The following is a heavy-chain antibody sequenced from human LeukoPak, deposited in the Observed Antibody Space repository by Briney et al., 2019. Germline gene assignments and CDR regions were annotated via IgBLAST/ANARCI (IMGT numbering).Heavy chain of an antibody. CDR2: ISAYNGNT. J-gene: IGHJ6*02. D-gene: IGHD5-18*01. CDR1: GYTFTSFG. Sequence: ASVKVSCKASGYTFTSFGISWVRQAPGQGREWMGWISAYNGNTNYAQKLQGRVTMTTDTSTSTAYMELRSLRSDDTAVYYCARDREYSYGSYYYYCMDVWGQGTTVTVSS. V-gene: IGHV1-18*01. CDR3: ARDREYSYGSYYYYCMDV.